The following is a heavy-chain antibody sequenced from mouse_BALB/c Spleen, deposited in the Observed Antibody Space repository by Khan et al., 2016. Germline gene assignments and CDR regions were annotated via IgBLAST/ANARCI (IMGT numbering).Heavy chain of an antibody. CDR1: GYTFTNYG. CDR3: ATYYLYYFDY. Sequence: QIQLVQSGPELKKPGETVKISCKASGYTFTNYGMNWVKQAPGKGLKWMGCINTYTGEPTYADDFKGRFAFSLETSASTAYLQINNLKNEDMATYFCATYYLYYFDYWGQGTTHTGSS. J-gene: IGHJ2*01. V-gene: IGHV9-1*02. CDR2: INTYTGEP. D-gene: IGHD1-1*01.